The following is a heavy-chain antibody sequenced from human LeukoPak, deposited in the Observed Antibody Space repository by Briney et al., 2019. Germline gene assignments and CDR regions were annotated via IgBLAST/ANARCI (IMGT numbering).Heavy chain of an antibody. CDR3: ARQSTDGGNSIDF. Sequence: SETLSLTCTVSGDSISSRSYYWGWIRQPPGKGLEWIGGIFDSGSTYYNPSLESRVTISADTSNSQFSLKLSSVTAPDTAVYYCARQSTDGGNSIDFWGQGTLVTVSS. D-gene: IGHD4-23*01. J-gene: IGHJ4*02. V-gene: IGHV4-39*01. CDR1: GDSISSRSYY. CDR2: IFDSGST.